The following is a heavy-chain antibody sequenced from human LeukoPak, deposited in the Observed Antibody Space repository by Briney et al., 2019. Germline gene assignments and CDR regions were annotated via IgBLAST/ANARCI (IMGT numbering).Heavy chain of an antibody. J-gene: IGHJ4*02. CDR1: GYSISSGYY. Sequence: SETLSLTCTVSGYSISSGYYWGWIRQPPGKRLEWIGSIYPSGSTFYNPSLKSRVTISVDTSKNQFSLNLNSVTAADTAMYYCARHKKEDTSSERTLDYWGQGTLVTVSS. D-gene: IGHD6-6*01. CDR3: ARHKKEDTSSERTLDY. CDR2: IYPSGST. V-gene: IGHV4-38-2*02.